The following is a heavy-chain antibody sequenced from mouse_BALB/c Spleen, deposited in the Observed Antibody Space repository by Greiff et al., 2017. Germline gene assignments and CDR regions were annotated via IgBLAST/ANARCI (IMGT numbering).Heavy chain of an antibody. V-gene: IGHV1-87*01. Sequence: QVQLKQSGAELARPGASVKLSCKASGYTFTSYWMQWVKQRPGQGLEWIGAIYPGDGDTRYTQKFKGKATLTAVKSSSTAYMQLSSLASEDSAVYYCARGGDYYGLFAYWGQGTLVTVSA. J-gene: IGHJ3*01. CDR1: GYTFTSYW. CDR3: ARGGDYYGLFAY. CDR2: IYPGDGDT. D-gene: IGHD1-1*01.